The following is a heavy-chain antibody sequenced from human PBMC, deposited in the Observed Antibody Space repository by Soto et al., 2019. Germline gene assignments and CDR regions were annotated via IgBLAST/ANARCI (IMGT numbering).Heavy chain of an antibody. Sequence: EEQLVESGGGAVRPGGSLRLSCAAYGFTFDDYGMNWFRQAPGKGLEWVSSINWTGGSIGYADSVKGRFTISRDNAKNSRYRQMNGLRAEDTALYYCGRGGRSSHGPFDIDYWGQGTLVTVSS. CDR3: GRGGRSSHGPFDIDY. V-gene: IGHV3-20*04. J-gene: IGHJ4*02. D-gene: IGHD2-15*01. CDR2: INWTGGSI. CDR1: GFTFDDYG.